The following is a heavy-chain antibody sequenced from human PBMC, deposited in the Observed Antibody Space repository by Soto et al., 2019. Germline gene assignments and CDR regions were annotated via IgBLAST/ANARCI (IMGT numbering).Heavy chain of an antibody. CDR2: IDPSDSYT. Sequence: PGESLKISCKGSGYSFTSYWISWVRQMPGKGLEWMGRIDPSDSYTNYSPSFQGHVTISADKSISTAYLQWSSLKASDTAMYYCARLYGGLSVVYGMDVWGQGTTVTVSS. V-gene: IGHV5-10-1*01. CDR3: ARLYGGLSVVYGMDV. CDR1: GYSFTSYW. D-gene: IGHD4-17*01. J-gene: IGHJ6*02.